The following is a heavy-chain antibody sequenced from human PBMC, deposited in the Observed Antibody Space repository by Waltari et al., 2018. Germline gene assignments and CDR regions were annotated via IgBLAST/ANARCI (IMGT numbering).Heavy chain of an antibody. Sequence: QMQLVQSGPEVKKPGTSVKVSCKASGFTFTSSAMQWVRQARGQRLEWIGWIVVGSGNTNYAQKFQERVTITRDMSTSTAYMELSSLRSEDTAVYYCARVNPIVGATTTWFDPWGQGTLVTVSS. V-gene: IGHV1-58*02. J-gene: IGHJ5*02. CDR3: ARVNPIVGATTTWFDP. CDR2: IVVGSGNT. CDR1: GFTFTSSA. D-gene: IGHD1-26*01.